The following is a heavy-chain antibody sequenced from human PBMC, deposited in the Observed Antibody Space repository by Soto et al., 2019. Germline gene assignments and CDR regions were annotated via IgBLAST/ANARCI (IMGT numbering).Heavy chain of an antibody. CDR3: ATSRYYYDNNAGDAFDI. CDR1: GGSIGSYY. Sequence: VQLQESGPGLVKPSETLSLTCTVSGGSIGSYYWSWIRQSPGKGLEWIRYIYYSESANYNPSLRSRVTISVDTSKNQFSLKLSSVTAADTAVYYCATSRYYYDNNAGDAFDIWGHGTLVTVS. J-gene: IGHJ3*02. V-gene: IGHV4-59*01. CDR2: IYYSESA. D-gene: IGHD3-22*01.